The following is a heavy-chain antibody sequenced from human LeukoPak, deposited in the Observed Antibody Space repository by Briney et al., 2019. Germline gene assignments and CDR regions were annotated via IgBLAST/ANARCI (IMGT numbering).Heavy chain of an antibody. CDR2: ISSSGSTI. CDR1: GFTFSDYY. CDR3: AKGRDSSGLFDY. V-gene: IGHV3-11*01. D-gene: IGHD3-22*01. Sequence: GGSLRLSCAASGFTFSDYYMSWIRQAPGKGLEWVSYISSSGSTIYYADSVKGRFTISRDNSKNTLYLQMNSLRAEDTAVYYCAKGRDSSGLFDYWGQGTLVTVSS. J-gene: IGHJ4*02.